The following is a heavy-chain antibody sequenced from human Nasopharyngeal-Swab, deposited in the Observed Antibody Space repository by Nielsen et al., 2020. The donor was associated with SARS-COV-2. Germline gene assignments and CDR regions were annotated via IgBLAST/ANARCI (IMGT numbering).Heavy chain of an antibody. V-gene: IGHV3-23*01. CDR2: ISGSGGST. J-gene: IGHJ4*02. CDR3: AKVSWEWELLRLYFDY. Sequence: GESLKISCAASGFTFSSYAMSWVRQAPGKGLEWVSAISGSGGSTYYADSVKGRFTISRDNSKNTLYLQMNSLRAEDTAVYYCAKVSWEWELLRLYFDYWGQGTLVTVSS. CDR1: GFTFSSYA. D-gene: IGHD1-26*01.